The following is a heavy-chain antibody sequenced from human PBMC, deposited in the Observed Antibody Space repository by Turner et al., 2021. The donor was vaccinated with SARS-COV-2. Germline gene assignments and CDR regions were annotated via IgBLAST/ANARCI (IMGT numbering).Heavy chain of an antibody. CDR3: ARDRRVGDDCASEFPIDAFDI. CDR1: GSTYCSIY. J-gene: IGHJ3*02. V-gene: IGHV3-66*01. Sequence: EVQLVESGGGLVQLAGSLTLSRAASGSTYCSIYMSWVRQAPGKGLEWVSVIYSDGSTNYADSVKGRFTSSRDNSKNTLYHQMNSLRTEDTAVYYCARDRRVGDDCASEFPIDAFDIWGQGTMVTVSS. D-gene: IGHD2-21*02. CDR2: IYSDGST.